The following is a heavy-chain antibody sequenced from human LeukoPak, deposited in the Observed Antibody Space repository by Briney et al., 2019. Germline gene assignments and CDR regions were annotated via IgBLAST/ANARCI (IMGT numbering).Heavy chain of an antibody. CDR1: GGSISSGGYS. CDR3: ARGQYYYDSSGPHWFDP. Sequence: SETLSLTCAVSGGSISSGGYSWSWIRQPPGKGLEWIGYIYHSGSTYYNPSLKSRVTISVDRSKNQFSLKLSSVTAADTAVYYCARGQYYYDSSGPHWFDPWGQGTLVIVSS. D-gene: IGHD3-22*01. V-gene: IGHV4-30-2*01. CDR2: IYHSGST. J-gene: IGHJ5*02.